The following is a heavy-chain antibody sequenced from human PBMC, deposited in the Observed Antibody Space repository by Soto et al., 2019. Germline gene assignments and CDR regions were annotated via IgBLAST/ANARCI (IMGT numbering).Heavy chain of an antibody. CDR3: TTDRLVRGAMLDAFDI. V-gene: IGHV3-15*07. Sequence: DVQLVESGGGLVRPGGSLRLSCAASGFTFSNAWMYWVRQAPGKGLEWVGRIKTKTDGATTDYAAPVQGRFTISRDDSRNTLFLHMNTLRTEDTGVYYFTTDRLVRGAMLDAFDIWGQGTLVTVSS. CDR1: GFTFSNAW. J-gene: IGHJ3*02. CDR2: IKTKTDGATT. D-gene: IGHD3-16*01.